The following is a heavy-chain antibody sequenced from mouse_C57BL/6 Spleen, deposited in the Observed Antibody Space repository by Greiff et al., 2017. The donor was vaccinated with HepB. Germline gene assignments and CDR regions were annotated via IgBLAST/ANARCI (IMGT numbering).Heavy chain of an antibody. CDR3: ARELSYYGSPYWYFDV. J-gene: IGHJ1*03. D-gene: IGHD1-1*01. Sequence: EVQVVESEGGSVQPGSSMKLSCTASGFTFSDYYMAWVRQVPEKGLEWVANINYDGSSTYYLDSLKSRFIISRDNAKNILYLQMSSLKSEDTATYYCARELSYYGSPYWYFDVWGTGTTVTVSS. CDR2: INYDGSST. V-gene: IGHV5-16*01. CDR1: GFTFSDYY.